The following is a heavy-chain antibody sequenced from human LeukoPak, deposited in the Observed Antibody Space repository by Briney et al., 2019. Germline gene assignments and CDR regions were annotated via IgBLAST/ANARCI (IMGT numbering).Heavy chain of an antibody. Sequence: PGGSLRLSCAASGFTFSSYSMNWVRQAPGKGLEWVSSISSSSSYIYYADSVKGRFTISRDNAKNSLYLQMNSLRAEDTAVHYCARDLYSYGYFYYWGQGTLVTVSS. CDR1: GFTFSSYS. CDR2: ISSSSSYI. CDR3: ARDLYSYGYFYY. V-gene: IGHV3-21*01. J-gene: IGHJ4*02. D-gene: IGHD5-18*01.